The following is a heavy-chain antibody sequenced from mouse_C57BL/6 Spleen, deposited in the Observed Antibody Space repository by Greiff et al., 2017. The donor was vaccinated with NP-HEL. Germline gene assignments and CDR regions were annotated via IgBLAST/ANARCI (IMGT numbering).Heavy chain of an antibody. CDR2: FHPYNDDT. Sequence: QVQLQQSGAELVKPGASVKMSCKASGYTFTTYPIEWMKQNHGKSLEWIGNFHPYNDDTKYNEKFKGKATLTAEKSSSTAYMQLSSLTSEDSAVYFCARWGYYGSSHYFDYWGQGTTLTVSS. V-gene: IGHV1-47*01. D-gene: IGHD1-1*01. CDR1: GYTFTTYP. CDR3: ARWGYYGSSHYFDY. J-gene: IGHJ2*01.